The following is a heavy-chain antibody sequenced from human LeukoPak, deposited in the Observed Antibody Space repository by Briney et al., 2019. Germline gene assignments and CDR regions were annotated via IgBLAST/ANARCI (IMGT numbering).Heavy chain of an antibody. CDR2: IYYSGST. CDR1: GGSISSYY. Sequence: PSETLSLTCTVSGGSISSYYWSWIRQPPGKGLEWIGYIYYSGSTNYNPSLKSRVTISVDASKNQFSLKLSSVTAADTAVYYCARDLGGYCTNGVCYLRSPLDYWGQGTLVTVSS. J-gene: IGHJ4*02. D-gene: IGHD2-8*01. V-gene: IGHV4-59*01. CDR3: ARDLGGYCTNGVCYLRSPLDY.